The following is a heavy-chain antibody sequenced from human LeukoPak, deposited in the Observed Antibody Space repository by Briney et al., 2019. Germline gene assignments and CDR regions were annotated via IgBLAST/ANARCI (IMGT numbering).Heavy chain of an antibody. CDR3: GRDNNWGSKHY. CDR2: ISYDGSNK. Sequence: PGGSLRLSCAASGFTFNTYAMHWVRQAPGEGLEWVAVISYDGSNKYYADSVKGRFTISRDNSKNTLYLQMNSLRADDTAVYFCGRDNNWGSKHYWGQGTLVTVSS. CDR1: GFTFNTYA. J-gene: IGHJ4*02. D-gene: IGHD7-27*01. V-gene: IGHV3-30-3*01.